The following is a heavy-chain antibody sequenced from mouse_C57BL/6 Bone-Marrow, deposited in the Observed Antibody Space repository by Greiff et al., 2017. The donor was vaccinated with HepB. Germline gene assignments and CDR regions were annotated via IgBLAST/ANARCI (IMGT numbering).Heavy chain of an antibody. Sequence: VQLQQSGPELVKPGASVKISCKASGYAFSSSWMNWVKQRPGKGLEWIGRFYPGDGDTNYNGKFKGKATLTADKSSSTAYMQLSSLTSEDSAVYFCARCSCLYSDMDYWGQGTSGTVSS. CDR3: ARCSCLYSDMDY. J-gene: IGHJ4*01. CDR1: GYAFSSSW. D-gene: IGHD1-1*01. V-gene: IGHV1-82*01. CDR2: FYPGDGDT.